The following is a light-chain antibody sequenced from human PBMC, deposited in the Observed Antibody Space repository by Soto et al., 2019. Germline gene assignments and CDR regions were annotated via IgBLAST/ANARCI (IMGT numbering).Light chain of an antibody. J-gene: IGKJ1*01. CDR1: QSFNSIY. Sequence: EIVLTQSPGTLSLSPGERATLSCRASQSFNSIYLAWYQQKPGQAPRLLIYGASSRATGIPDRFSGSGSGTDFTLTISRLEPEDFAVYYCQQYFKSPWTFGQGTKVDI. CDR3: QQYFKSPWT. V-gene: IGKV3-20*01. CDR2: GAS.